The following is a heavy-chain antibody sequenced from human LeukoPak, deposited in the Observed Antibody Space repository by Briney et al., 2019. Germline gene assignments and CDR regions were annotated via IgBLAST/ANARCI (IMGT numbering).Heavy chain of an antibody. CDR2: MNPNSGNT. Sequence: GASVKVSCKASGYTFTSYDINWVRQATGQGLEWMGWMNPNSGNTDYAQKFQGRLTITRNTSTSTAYMELSSLKSDDTAVYYCARDSSGRYHWFDPWGQGTLVTVSS. CDR3: ARDSSGRYHWFDP. CDR1: GYTFTSYD. J-gene: IGHJ5*02. V-gene: IGHV1-8*03. D-gene: IGHD6-19*01.